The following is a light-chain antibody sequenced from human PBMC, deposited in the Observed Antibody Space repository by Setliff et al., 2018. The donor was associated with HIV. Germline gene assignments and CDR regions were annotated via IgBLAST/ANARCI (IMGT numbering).Light chain of an antibody. J-gene: IGLJ2*01. Sequence: SALTQPRSVSGSPGQSVTISCTGSTSDVADDNYVSWYQHHPGKGPKLMIFDFNKRPSGVPDRFSGSKSDNTASLTISGLQTEDEADYYCCSYAGNYIRIFGGGTKVTVL. CDR2: DFN. V-gene: IGLV2-11*01. CDR1: TSDVADDNY. CDR3: CSYAGNYIRI.